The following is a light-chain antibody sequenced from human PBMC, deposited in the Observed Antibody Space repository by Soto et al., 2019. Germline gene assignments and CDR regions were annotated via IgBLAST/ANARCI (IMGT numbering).Light chain of an antibody. V-gene: IGKV1-5*01. CDR3: QQYNSYTWT. CDR1: QSISSW. Sequence: DIQMTQSPSTLSASVGDRVTITCRASQSISSWLDWYQQKPGKAPKLLIYDASSLESGVPSRFSGSGSGTELTLTISSLQPHDFETYYCQQYNSYTWTFGQGTKVQIK. J-gene: IGKJ1*01. CDR2: DAS.